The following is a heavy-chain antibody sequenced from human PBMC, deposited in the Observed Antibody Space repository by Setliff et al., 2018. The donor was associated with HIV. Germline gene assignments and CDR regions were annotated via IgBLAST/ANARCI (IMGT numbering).Heavy chain of an antibody. CDR2: IYYAGTT. V-gene: IGHV4-39*07. CDR1: GASISYSIYY. J-gene: IGHJ5*02. CDR3: ARDRQGAGYYYL. D-gene: IGHD3-22*01. Sequence: SETLSLTCTVSGASISYSIYYWAWIRLPPGKGLEWLGHIYYAGTTFYNPSLGGRLAMSVDPSKNQFSLKLSSVTAADTAVYYCARDRQGAGYYYLWGQGTLVTVSS.